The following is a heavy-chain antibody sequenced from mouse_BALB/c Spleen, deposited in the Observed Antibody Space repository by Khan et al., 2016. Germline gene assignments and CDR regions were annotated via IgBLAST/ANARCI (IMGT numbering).Heavy chain of an antibody. CDR3: ARAPYFFDY. V-gene: IGHV14-1*02. Sequence: VQLQQSGAELVRPGALVKLTCKASGFNIKDYYMHWVKQRPEQGLEWIGWIDPENGNSIYDPKFQGKASITADTSSNTAYLQVNSLTSRDTAGYYCARAPYFFDYLSQGTTLTVSS. CDR1: GFNIKDYY. J-gene: IGHJ2*01. CDR2: IDPENGNS.